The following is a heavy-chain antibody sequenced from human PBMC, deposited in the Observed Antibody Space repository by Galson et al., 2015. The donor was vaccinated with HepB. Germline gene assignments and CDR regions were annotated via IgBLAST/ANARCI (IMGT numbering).Heavy chain of an antibody. Sequence: SLRLSCAASGFTFSSHDMHWVRQSTGQGLEWVSAIGAPGDTYYPASVQGRFTISRENAKNSLYLQMNSLTAGDTAVYYCARDAYGDANWSFDLWGRGTLVTVSS. CDR1: GFTFSSHD. J-gene: IGHJ2*01. CDR3: ARDAYGDANWSFDL. D-gene: IGHD4-17*01. CDR2: IGAPGDT. V-gene: IGHV3-13*04.